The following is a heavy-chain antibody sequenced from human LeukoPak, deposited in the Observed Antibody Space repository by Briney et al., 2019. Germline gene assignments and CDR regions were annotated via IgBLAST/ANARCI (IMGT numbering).Heavy chain of an antibody. CDR2: IYYSGST. D-gene: IGHD1-26*01. J-gene: IGHJ4*02. CDR3: ARSYSGYYFDY. V-gene: IGHV4-39*01. Sequence: SETLSLTCTVSGGSISSSSYYWGWIRQPPGKGLEWIGSIYYSGSTYYNPSLKSRVTISVDTSKNQFSLKLSSVTAADTAVCYCARSYSGYYFDYWGQGTLVTVSS. CDR1: GGSISSSSYY.